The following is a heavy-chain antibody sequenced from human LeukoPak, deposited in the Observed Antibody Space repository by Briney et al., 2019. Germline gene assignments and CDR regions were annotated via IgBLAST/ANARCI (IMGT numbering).Heavy chain of an antibody. J-gene: IGHJ4*02. CDR3: ARDDRYSYGYSQSGHFDY. CDR1: GFTVSSHY. V-gene: IGHV3-66*01. Sequence: GGSLRLSCAASGFTVSSHYMSWVRQAPGKGLEWVSVIYSGVSSYYADSVKGRFTISRDNSKNTLYLQMNSLRAEDTAVYYCARDDRYSYGYSQSGHFDYWGQGILVTVSS. CDR2: IYSGVSS. D-gene: IGHD5-18*01.